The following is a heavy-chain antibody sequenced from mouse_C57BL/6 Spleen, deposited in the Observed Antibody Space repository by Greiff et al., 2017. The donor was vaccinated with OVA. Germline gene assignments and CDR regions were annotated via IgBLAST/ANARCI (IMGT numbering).Heavy chain of an antibody. CDR3: ARRLLRRDAMDY. CDR1: GYSFTGYY. J-gene: IGHJ4*01. Sequence: EVQLQQSGPELVKPGASVKISCKASGYSFTGYYMNWVKQSPEKSLEWIGEINPSTGGTTYNQKFKAKATLTVDKSSSTAYMQLKSLTSEDSAVYYCARRLLRRDAMDYWGQGTSVTVSS. CDR2: INPSTGGT. D-gene: IGHD1-1*01. V-gene: IGHV1-42*01.